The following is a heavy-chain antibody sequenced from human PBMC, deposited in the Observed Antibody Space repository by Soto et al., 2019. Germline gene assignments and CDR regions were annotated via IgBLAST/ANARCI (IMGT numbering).Heavy chain of an antibody. Sequence: PGWSLRLSCASSGFTFSTYTMNWVRQAPGKGLEWVSSINGRGNYIYYAESVKGRFTISRDNAKNSLYLQMDRLRAEDTTLYYCVREDGKVGTNSAFDYWGLGALVTGSS. CDR2: INGRGNYI. J-gene: IGHJ4*02. CDR3: VREDGKVGTNSAFDY. CDR1: GFTFSTYT. V-gene: IGHV3-21*01. D-gene: IGHD1-26*01.